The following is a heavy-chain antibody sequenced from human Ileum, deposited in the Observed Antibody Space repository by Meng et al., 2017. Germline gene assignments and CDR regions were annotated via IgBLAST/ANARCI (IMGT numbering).Heavy chain of an antibody. D-gene: IGHD6-19*01. CDR3: VRSDGSGWHSKY. CDR2: ISWESGYT. J-gene: IGHJ4*02. V-gene: IGHV3-9*01. Sequence: GGSLRLSCDASGFTFHVYAMSWVRQVPGKGLEWVSGISWESGYTGYADSVKGRFTISRDNAKNSLYLQMNSLRTDDTAMYYCVRSDGSGWHSKYWGQGTLVTVSS. CDR1: GFTFHVYA.